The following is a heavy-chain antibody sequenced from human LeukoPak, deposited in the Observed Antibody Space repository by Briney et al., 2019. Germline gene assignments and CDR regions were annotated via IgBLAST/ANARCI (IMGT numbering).Heavy chain of an antibody. Sequence: SETLSLTCTVSGGSISSYYWSWIRQPPGKGLEWIGYIYYSGSTNYNPSLKSRVTISVDTSKNQFSLKLSSVTAADTAVYYCARVARQWLVSYYFDYWGQGTLVIVSS. CDR3: ARVARQWLVSYYFDY. CDR2: IYYSGST. CDR1: GGSISSYY. D-gene: IGHD6-19*01. V-gene: IGHV4-59*01. J-gene: IGHJ4*02.